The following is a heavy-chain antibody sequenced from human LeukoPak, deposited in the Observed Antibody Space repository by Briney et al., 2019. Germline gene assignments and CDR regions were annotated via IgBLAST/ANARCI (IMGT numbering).Heavy chain of an antibody. CDR2: ISYDGSNK. D-gene: IGHD6-13*01. Sequence: PGRSLRLSCAASGFTFSSYGMHWVRQAPGKGLDWVAVISYDGSNKYYADSVKGRFTISRDNSKNTLYLQMNSLRAEDTAVYYCAKDGYGSSSWYGNYFDYWGQGTLVTVSS. CDR3: AKDGYGSSSWYGNYFDY. CDR1: GFTFSSYG. J-gene: IGHJ4*02. V-gene: IGHV3-30*18.